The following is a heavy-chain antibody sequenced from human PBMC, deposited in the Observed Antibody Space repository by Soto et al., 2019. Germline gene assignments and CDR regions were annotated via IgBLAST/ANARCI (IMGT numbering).Heavy chain of an antibody. J-gene: IGHJ5*02. CDR2: INDSGST. V-gene: IGHV4-34*01. CDR3: TRGRRQQLARSKFDCFDP. CDR1: GGSLSSYH. D-gene: IGHD6-13*01. Sequence: SETLSLTCAVYGGSLSSYHYDWIRQSPRKGQEWMGEINDSGSTNYNTALKSRVTISVDKSKNQFSRRLNSVTAADTAVYYCTRGRRQQLARSKFDCFDPWGQGILVTVSS.